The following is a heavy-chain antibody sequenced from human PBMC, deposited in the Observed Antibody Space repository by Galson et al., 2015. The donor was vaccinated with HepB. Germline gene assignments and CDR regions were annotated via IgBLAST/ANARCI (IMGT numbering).Heavy chain of an antibody. CDR3: ARAPSWQSTAVTSFDP. CDR2: IDHRGDT. Sequence: SETLSLTCAVYVGSFSGFYWTWIRQPPGKGLEWIGHIDHRGDTKYNPSLKSRLYMSKDTSKNQFSLHLRSVTAADTAVYYCARAPSWQSTAVTSFDPWGQGTSVTVSS. V-gene: IGHV4-34*01. D-gene: IGHD4-23*01. CDR1: VGSFSGFY. J-gene: IGHJ5*02.